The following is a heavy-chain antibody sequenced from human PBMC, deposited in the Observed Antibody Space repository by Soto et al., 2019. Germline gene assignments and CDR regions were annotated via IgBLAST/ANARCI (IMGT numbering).Heavy chain of an antibody. Sequence: EVQLVESGGGLVQTGGSLRLSCAASGFTFNNYWMHWVRQAPGKGLVWVSRINGDGRTTNYADSVKGRFTISRDNAQNTLYLQMNSLRAEDTAVYYCARGLYNKYGHDYWGQGTPVTVSS. V-gene: IGHV3-74*01. CDR2: INGDGRTT. J-gene: IGHJ4*02. D-gene: IGHD1-20*01. CDR1: GFTFNNYW. CDR3: ARGLYNKYGHDY.